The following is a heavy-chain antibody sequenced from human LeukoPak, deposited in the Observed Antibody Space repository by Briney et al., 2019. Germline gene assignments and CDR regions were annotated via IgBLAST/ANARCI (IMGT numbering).Heavy chain of an antibody. J-gene: IGHJ5*02. V-gene: IGHV1-46*01. CDR3: ARGRITMVRGVPSPFDP. CDR1: GYTFTGYY. CDR2: INPSGGST. D-gene: IGHD3-10*01. Sequence: ASVKVSCRASGYTFTGYYMHWVRQAPGQGLEWMGIINPSGGSTSYAQKFQGRVTMTRDMSTSTVYMELSSLRSEDTAVYYCARGRITMVRGVPSPFDPWGQGTLVTVSS.